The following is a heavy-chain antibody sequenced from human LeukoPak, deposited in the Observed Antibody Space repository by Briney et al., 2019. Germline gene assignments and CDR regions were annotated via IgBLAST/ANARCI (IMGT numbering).Heavy chain of an antibody. CDR2: ISGSGGST. Sequence: PGGSLRLSCAASGLTFTSYAVSWVRQAPGKGLEWVSVISGSGGSTYYADSVKGRFTISRDNSKNTLYLQMESLRADDTAVYYCAKDSREFDYWGQGTLVTVSP. J-gene: IGHJ4*02. CDR3: AKDSREFDY. V-gene: IGHV3-23*01. CDR1: GLTFTSYA.